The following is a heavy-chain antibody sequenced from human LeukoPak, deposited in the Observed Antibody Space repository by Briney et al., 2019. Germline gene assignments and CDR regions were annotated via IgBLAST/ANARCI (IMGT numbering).Heavy chain of an antibody. CDR1: GYTFTGYY. J-gene: IGHJ4*02. V-gene: IGHV1-2*06. CDR3: AGERGEEYSSGWYKTNFFYN. D-gene: IGHD6-19*01. Sequence: ASVKVSFKASGYTFTGYYMHWVRQAPGQGLEWLGLVKPKSGDSDFVQKFRGRVTVTTDVSTTTIHMELSNLRSDDTAVYYCAGERGEEYSSGWYKTNFFYNWGQGIRVTVSS. CDR2: VKPKSGDS.